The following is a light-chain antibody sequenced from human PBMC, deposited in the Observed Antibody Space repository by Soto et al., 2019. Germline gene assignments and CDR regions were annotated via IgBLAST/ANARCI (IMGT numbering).Light chain of an antibody. CDR2: DAS. Sequence: DIQMTQSPSTLSASVGDRVTITCRASQSINIWLAWYQQKPGKAPKVLIYDASSFKSGVPSRFSGSGSGTEFTLTISSLQPDDFATYYCQQYKTYSWTLGQGTKVDIK. CDR3: QQYKTYSWT. J-gene: IGKJ1*01. V-gene: IGKV1-5*01. CDR1: QSINIW.